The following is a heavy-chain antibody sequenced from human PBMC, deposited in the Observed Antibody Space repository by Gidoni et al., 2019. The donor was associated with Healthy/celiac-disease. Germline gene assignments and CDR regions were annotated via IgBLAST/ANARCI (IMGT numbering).Heavy chain of an antibody. Sequence: EVQRVESGGGLVQPGGSLRLSCAASGFTFSSYALGWVRQAPGKGLWWVSAISVSGGSTYYADSVKGRFTISRDNSKNTLYLQMNSLRAEDTAVYYCAKGKFYDSSGLVDYWGQGTLVTVSS. CDR1: GFTFSSYA. J-gene: IGHJ4*02. V-gene: IGHV3-23*04. D-gene: IGHD3-22*01. CDR2: ISVSGGST. CDR3: AKGKFYDSSGLVDY.